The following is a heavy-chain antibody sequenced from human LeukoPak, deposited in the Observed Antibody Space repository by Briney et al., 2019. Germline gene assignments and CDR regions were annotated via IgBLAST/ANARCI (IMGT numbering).Heavy chain of an antibody. CDR1: GGSISGSSYY. CDR2: IYYSGST. V-gene: IGHV4-39*01. J-gene: IGHJ4*02. CDR3: ARPGIAAAGGGYFDY. Sequence: SETLSLTCTVSGGSISGSSYYWGWIRQPPGKGLEWIGSIYYSGSTYYNPSLKSRVTISVDTSKNQFSLKLSSVTAADTAVYYCARPGIAAAGGGYFDYWGQGTLVTVSS. D-gene: IGHD6-13*01.